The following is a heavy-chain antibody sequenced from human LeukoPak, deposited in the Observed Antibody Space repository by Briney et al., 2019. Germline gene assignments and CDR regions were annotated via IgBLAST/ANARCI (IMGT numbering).Heavy chain of an antibody. J-gene: IGHJ3*02. CDR2: IWYDGSNK. CDR3: ARDRGWQQPVLGAFDI. Sequence: GGSLRLSCAASGFTFSSYGMHWVRQAPGKGLEWVAVIWYDGSNKYYADSVKGRFTISRDNSKNTLYLQMNSLRAEDTAVYYCARDRGWQQPVLGAFDIWGQGTMVTVSS. V-gene: IGHV3-33*08. CDR1: GFTFSSYG. D-gene: IGHD6-13*01.